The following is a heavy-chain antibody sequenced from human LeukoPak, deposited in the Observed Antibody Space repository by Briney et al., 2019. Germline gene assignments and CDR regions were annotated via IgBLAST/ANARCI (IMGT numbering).Heavy chain of an antibody. V-gene: IGHV4-38-2*02. CDR2: IYHSGST. Sequence: SETLSLTCTVSGYSISSGFYWGWIRQPPGKGLEWIGSIYHSGSTYYNPALKSRVTISVDTSKNQFSLKLSSVTAADTAVYYCARAVGITTALFDYWGQGTLVTVSS. J-gene: IGHJ4*02. D-gene: IGHD1-26*01. CDR1: GYSISSGFY. CDR3: ARAVGITTALFDY.